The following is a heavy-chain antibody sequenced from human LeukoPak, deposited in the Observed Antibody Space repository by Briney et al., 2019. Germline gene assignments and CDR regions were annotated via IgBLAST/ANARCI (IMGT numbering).Heavy chain of an antibody. Sequence: GGSLRLSCTGSNFSFGYYGMNWVRQTPGKGLEWLSYITATSGSLYYADSVKGRFTVSRDNSKNSLYLQMDSLRAEDTAVYYCARCDSYSSSWSRQFDYWGPGTLVIASS. D-gene: IGHD6-13*01. J-gene: IGHJ4*02. CDR2: ITATSGSL. CDR3: ARCDSYSSSWSRQFDY. CDR1: NFSFGYYG. V-gene: IGHV3-48*04.